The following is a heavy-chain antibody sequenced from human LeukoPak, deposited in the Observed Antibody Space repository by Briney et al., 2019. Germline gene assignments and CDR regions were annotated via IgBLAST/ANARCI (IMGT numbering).Heavy chain of an antibody. J-gene: IGHJ4*02. Sequence: GESLKISCQVTGYIFVNYWIGWVRQMPGKGLESMGIIYPADSDTTYSPSFQGQVTISADKPISTVYLQWSSLKASDTAMYYCARQSRDGSKTRGYYFDYWGQGTLVTVSS. CDR2: IYPADSDT. CDR1: GYIFVNYW. V-gene: IGHV5-51*01. D-gene: IGHD3-10*01. CDR3: ARQSRDGSKTRGYYFDY.